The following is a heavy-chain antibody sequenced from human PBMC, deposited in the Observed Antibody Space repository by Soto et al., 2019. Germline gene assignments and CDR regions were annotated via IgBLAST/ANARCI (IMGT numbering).Heavy chain of an antibody. J-gene: IGHJ4*02. V-gene: IGHV3-11*05. D-gene: IGHD6-19*01. CDR1: GFTFSAYY. CDR3: ARDRGAVTGQYFDY. Sequence: QVQLEESGGGLVKPGGSLRLSCAASGFTFSAYYISWIRQAPGKGLEYISYISSSGTSANYADSVKGRFTISRDNAKNSLYLQMNSLRAEDTAVYYCARDRGAVTGQYFDYWGQGALVTVSS. CDR2: ISSSGTSA.